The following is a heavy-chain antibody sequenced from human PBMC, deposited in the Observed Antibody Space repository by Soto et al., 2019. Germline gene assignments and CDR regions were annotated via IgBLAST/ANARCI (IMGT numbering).Heavy chain of an antibody. CDR2: INSSGTTT. D-gene: IGHD3-10*01. J-gene: IGHJ5*02. Sequence: QVQLVQSGGGLVRPGGSLTLSCAASGFHFNDYYMSWILQAPGKGLEWVADINSSGTTTHYVDSVNGRFTISRDNTKKSLYLHMSSLRVDDTATYYCARDAWGGPSGQGTLVTVSS. CDR3: ARDAWGGP. CDR1: GFHFNDYY. V-gene: IGHV3-11*01.